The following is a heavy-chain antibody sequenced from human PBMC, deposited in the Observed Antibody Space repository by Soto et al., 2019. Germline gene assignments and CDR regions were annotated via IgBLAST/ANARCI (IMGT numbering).Heavy chain of an antibody. Sequence: GGSLRLSCAASGFSFSNAWMNWVRQAPGRGLEWVGRIKSKTDRGTTDYAAPVKDRFIISRDDSKNTLYLQMNSLKTEDTAVYYCTTDYNNGWFFDCWGQGTLVTVSS. J-gene: IGHJ4*02. CDR3: TTDYNNGWFFDC. CDR2: IKSKTDRGTT. CDR1: GFSFSNAW. D-gene: IGHD6-19*01. V-gene: IGHV3-15*07.